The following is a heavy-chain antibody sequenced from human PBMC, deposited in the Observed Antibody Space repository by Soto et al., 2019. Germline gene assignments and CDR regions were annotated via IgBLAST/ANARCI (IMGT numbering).Heavy chain of an antibody. V-gene: IGHV1-8*02. CDR1: GDSFTNHD. J-gene: IGHJ4*02. D-gene: IGHD1-26*01. Sequence: QVQLVQSGAEVRQPGASVKVSCKTSGDSFTNHDINWVRQATGQGLEWMGWMMPNSGNTGYPQKFQGRVTMTRDTSISTAYMELSSLRSDDTAVYYCATRIVGSRKYYFDTWGQGTLVTVSS. CDR2: MMPNSGNT. CDR3: ATRIVGSRKYYFDT.